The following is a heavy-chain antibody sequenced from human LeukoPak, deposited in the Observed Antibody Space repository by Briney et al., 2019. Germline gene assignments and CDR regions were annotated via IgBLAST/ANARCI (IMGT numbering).Heavy chain of an antibody. Sequence: GRSLRLSCAASGFTFSSYGVHWVRQAPGKGLEWVAVISYDGSNKYYAGSVKGRFTISRDNSKNTLYLQMNSLRAEDTAVYYCAKQIRGGLGNYYFDYWGQGTLVTVSS. J-gene: IGHJ4*02. V-gene: IGHV3-30*18. CDR1: GFTFSSYG. CDR2: ISYDGSNK. D-gene: IGHD3-10*01. CDR3: AKQIRGGLGNYYFDY.